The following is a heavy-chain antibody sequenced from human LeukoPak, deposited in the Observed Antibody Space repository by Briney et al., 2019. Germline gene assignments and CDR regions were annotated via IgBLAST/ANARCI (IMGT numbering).Heavy chain of an antibody. J-gene: IGHJ4*02. CDR2: INPKNAAT. CDR3: ARTLYIAAAPGGFDY. CDR1: GYTFTSHY. Sequence: ASVTVSCKASGYTFTSHYIHWVRQAPGQGLEWMGWINPKNAATNYAQKFQGRVTMTRDTSTGTVYMELNTLRYDDTAVYYCARTLYIAAAPGGFDYWGQGTLVTVSS. D-gene: IGHD6-13*01. V-gene: IGHV1-2*02.